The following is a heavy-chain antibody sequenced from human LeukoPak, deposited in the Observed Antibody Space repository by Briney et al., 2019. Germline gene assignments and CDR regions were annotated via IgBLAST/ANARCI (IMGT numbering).Heavy chain of an antibody. J-gene: IGHJ4*02. D-gene: IGHD3/OR15-3a*01. V-gene: IGHV4-59*08. CDR2: IYYSWST. CDR3: GRRTGYYDGFDY. CDR1: VGSIRSYY. Sequence: PSETLALTCTVSVGSIRSYYWSCIPHAPGKGLEGIWDIYYSWSTNYNPSLKSRVNISVDTSKNQFSLKVRSVTAAGTARYYCGRRTGYYDGFDYWGQGTLVTVSS.